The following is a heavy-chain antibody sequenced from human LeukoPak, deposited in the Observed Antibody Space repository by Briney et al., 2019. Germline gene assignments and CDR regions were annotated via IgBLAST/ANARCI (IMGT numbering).Heavy chain of an antibody. CDR2: ISSSGSTI. CDR3: ASDSYSGYENGPY. D-gene: IGHD5-12*01. CDR1: GFTFSGHA. V-gene: IGHV3-11*01. J-gene: IGHJ4*02. Sequence: GGSLRLSCAASGFTFSGHAMTWVRQAPGKGLEWVSYISSSGSTIYYADSVKGRFTISRDNAKNSLYLQMNSLRAEDTAVYYCASDSYSGYENGPYWGQGTLVTVSS.